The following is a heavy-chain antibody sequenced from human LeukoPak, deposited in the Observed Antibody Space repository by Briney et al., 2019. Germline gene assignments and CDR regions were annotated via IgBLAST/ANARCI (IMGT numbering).Heavy chain of an antibody. D-gene: IGHD2-15*01. CDR2: INPNSGGT. CDR3: ARERYCSGGSCTHYYYYGMDV. Sequence: GASVKVSCKASGYTFTGYYMHWVRQAPGQGLEWMGWINPNSGGTNYAQKFQGWVTMTRDTSISTAYMELSRLRSDDTAVYYCARERYCSGGSCTHYYYYGMDVWGQGTTVTVSS. V-gene: IGHV1-2*04. CDR1: GYTFTGYY. J-gene: IGHJ6*02.